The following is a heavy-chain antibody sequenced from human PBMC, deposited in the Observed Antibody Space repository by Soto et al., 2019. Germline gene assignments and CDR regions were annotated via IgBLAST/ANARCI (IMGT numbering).Heavy chain of an antibody. D-gene: IGHD1-26*01. CDR1: GDSISNYY. CDR2: IYYSGST. V-gene: IGHV4-59*01. Sequence: QVQLQESGPGLVKPSETLSLTCTVSGDSISNYYWSWIRRPPGRGLEWIGHIYYSGSTNYNPSLKSRLTISLDTPRNHFPLRLRSVTAADTAIYYCARSTWGYAYGFWGQGTMVTVSS. CDR3: ARSTWGYAYGF. J-gene: IGHJ3*01.